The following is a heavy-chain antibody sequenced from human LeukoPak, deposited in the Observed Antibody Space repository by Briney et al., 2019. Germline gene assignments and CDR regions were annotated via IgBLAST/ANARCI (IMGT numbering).Heavy chain of an antibody. D-gene: IGHD3-10*01. CDR2: IYYSGST. V-gene: IGHV4-39*07. Sequence: SETLSLTCTVSGGSISSSSYYWGWIRQPPGKGLEWIGSIYYSGSTYYNPSLKSRVTISVDTSKNQFSLKLSSVTAADAALYYCARVRSYYGSVTGKSYYLDYWGQGTLVTVSS. CDR1: GGSISSSSYY. J-gene: IGHJ4*02. CDR3: ARVRSYYGSVTGKSYYLDY.